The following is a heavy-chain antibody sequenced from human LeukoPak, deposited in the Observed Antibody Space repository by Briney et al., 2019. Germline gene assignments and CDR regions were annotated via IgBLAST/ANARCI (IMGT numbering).Heavy chain of an antibody. J-gene: IGHJ5*02. CDR3: AKDGDFGELKYRWFNP. D-gene: IGHD3-10*01. CDR2: ISGSGGST. V-gene: IGHV3-23*01. CDR1: GFTFSSYA. Sequence: GALRLSCAASGFTFSSYAMSWVRQAPGKGLEWVSAISGSGGSTYYADSVKGRFTISRDNSKNTLYLQMNSLRAEDTVVYYCAKDGDFGELKYRWFNPWGQGTLVTVSS.